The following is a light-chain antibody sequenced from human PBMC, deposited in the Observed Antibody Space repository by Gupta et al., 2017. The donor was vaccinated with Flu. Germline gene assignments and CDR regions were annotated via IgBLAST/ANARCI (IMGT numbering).Light chain of an antibody. J-gene: IGLJ1*01. Sequence: QSVLTQPPSVSGAPGPRVTISCTGRNSNIGAGYDVHWYQHLPGAAPKLLIHGNNNRPSGVPERFSGSKSGTAASLAITGLRAEDEADYYCQSFDTRLTAYVFGSGTKVTVL. CDR1: NSNIGAGYD. V-gene: IGLV1-40*01. CDR3: QSFDTRLTAYV. CDR2: GNN.